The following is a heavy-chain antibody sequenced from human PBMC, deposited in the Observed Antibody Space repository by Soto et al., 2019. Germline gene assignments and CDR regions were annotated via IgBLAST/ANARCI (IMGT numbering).Heavy chain of an antibody. D-gene: IGHD2-2*01. J-gene: IGHJ5*02. Sequence: SETLSLTCAVYGGSFSGYYWSWIRQPPWKGLEWIGEINHSGSTNYNPSLKSRVNISVDTSKNQFSLKLSSVTAADTAVYYCASVIVVVPAAPHKWFDPSGQGTLVTLYS. CDR1: GGSFSGYY. V-gene: IGHV4-34*01. CDR3: ASVIVVVPAAPHKWFDP. CDR2: INHSGST.